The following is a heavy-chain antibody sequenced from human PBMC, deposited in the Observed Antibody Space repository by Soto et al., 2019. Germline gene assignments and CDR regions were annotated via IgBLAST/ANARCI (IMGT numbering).Heavy chain of an antibody. J-gene: IGHJ4*02. V-gene: IGHV4-4*07. Sequence: PSETLSLTCTVSGGFIGTYYWSWIRQPAGKGLEWIGRIHTSGSPNYNPSLKSRVTMSVDTSKNQFSLRLTSVTAADTAVYYCARGSGSANFDYWGQGTLVTVS. D-gene: IGHD3-10*01. CDR1: GGFIGTYY. CDR2: IHTSGSP. CDR3: ARGSGSANFDY.